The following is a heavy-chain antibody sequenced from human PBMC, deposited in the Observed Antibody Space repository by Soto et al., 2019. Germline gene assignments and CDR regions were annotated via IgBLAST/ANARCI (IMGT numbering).Heavy chain of an antibody. CDR2: IYYSGST. Sequence: SETLSLTCTVSGGSISSGGYYWSWIRQHPGKGLEWIGYIYYSGSTYYNPSLKSRVTISVDTSKNQFSLKLSSVTAADTAVYYCARDSSDYDSSGYYSTAGSWFDPWGQGTLVTVSS. V-gene: IGHV4-31*03. CDR3: ARDSSDYDSSGYYSTAGSWFDP. D-gene: IGHD3-22*01. J-gene: IGHJ5*02. CDR1: GGSISSGGYY.